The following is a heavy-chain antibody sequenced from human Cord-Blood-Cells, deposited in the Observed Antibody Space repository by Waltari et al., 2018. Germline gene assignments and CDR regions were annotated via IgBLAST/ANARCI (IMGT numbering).Heavy chain of an antibody. V-gene: IGHV4-38-2*02. CDR2: IYHSGST. J-gene: IGHJ4*02. CDR1: GYSISRGYY. Sequence: QVQLQESGPGLVKPSETLSLTCTVPGYSISRGYYWGWIRQPPGKGLEWIGSIYHSGSTYYNPSLKSRVTISVDTSKNQFSLKLSSVTAADTAVYYCASTGVITYYDFWSGYYFDYWGQGTLVTVSS. D-gene: IGHD3-3*01. CDR3: ASTGVITYYDFWSGYYFDY.